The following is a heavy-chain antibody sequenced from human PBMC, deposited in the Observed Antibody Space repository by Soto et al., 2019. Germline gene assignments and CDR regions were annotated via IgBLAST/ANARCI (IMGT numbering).Heavy chain of an antibody. J-gene: IGHJ5*02. CDR2: INHSGST. D-gene: IGHD3-22*01. V-gene: IGHV4-34*01. CDR1: GGSFSGYY. Sequence: PSETLSLTCAVYGGSFSGYYWSWIRQPPGKWLEWIGEINHSGSTNYNPSLKSRVTISVDTSKNQFSLKLSSVTAADTAVYYCAREVGLMIVVPWFDPWGQGXLVTVYS. CDR3: AREVGLMIVVPWFDP.